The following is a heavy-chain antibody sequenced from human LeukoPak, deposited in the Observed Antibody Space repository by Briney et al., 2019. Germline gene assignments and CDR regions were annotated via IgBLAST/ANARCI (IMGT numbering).Heavy chain of an antibody. CDR3: ASVDIRDYYFDY. Sequence: PSETLSLTRTVSGGSISSYYWSWIRQPPGKGLEWIGYIYYSGSTNYNPSLKSRVTISVDTSKNQFSLKLSSVTAADTAVYYCASVDIRDYYFDYWGQGTLVTVSS. D-gene: IGHD5-12*01. CDR2: IYYSGST. CDR1: GGSISSYY. V-gene: IGHV4-59*01. J-gene: IGHJ4*02.